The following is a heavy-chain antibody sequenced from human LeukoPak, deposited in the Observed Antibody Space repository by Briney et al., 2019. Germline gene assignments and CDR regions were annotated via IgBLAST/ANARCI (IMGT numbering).Heavy chain of an antibody. V-gene: IGHV4-59*08. Sequence: SETLSLTCTVSGGSISTYNWSWLRQPPGKGLEWIGYIYYSGSTNYNPSLKSRVTTSIDTSKNEFSLKLSSVTAADTAVYYCASRRVGPFDYWGQGTLVTVSS. CDR2: IYYSGST. CDR1: GGSISTYN. J-gene: IGHJ4*02. CDR3: ASRRVGPFDY. D-gene: IGHD1-26*01.